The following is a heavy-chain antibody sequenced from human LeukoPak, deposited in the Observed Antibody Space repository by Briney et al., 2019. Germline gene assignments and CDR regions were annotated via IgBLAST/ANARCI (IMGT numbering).Heavy chain of an antibody. CDR1: GFTVSSNY. CDR2: IYSGGFT. CDR3: AKDPRVYATPAWDY. Sequence: GGSLRLSCAASGFTVSSNYMGWVRQAPGKGLEWVSVIYSGGFTSYADSVKGRFTISRDNSKNTLYPQLNSLRAEDTAVYYCAKDPRVYATPAWDYWGQGTLVTVSS. V-gene: IGHV3-53*01. D-gene: IGHD2-8*01. J-gene: IGHJ4*02.